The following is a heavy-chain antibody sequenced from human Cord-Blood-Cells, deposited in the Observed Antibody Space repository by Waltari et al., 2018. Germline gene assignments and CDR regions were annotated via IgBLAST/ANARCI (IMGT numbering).Heavy chain of an antibody. V-gene: IGHV3-21*01. CDR2: ISSSSSYI. J-gene: IGHJ6*03. CDR3: ARDSIVVVPAAIYYYYYMDV. CDR1: GFTFSSYS. Sequence: VQLVESGGGLVKPGGSLRLTCADSGFTFSSYSMNWVRQAPGKGLEWVSSISSSSSYIYYADSVKGRFTISRDNAKNSLYLQMNSLRAEDTAVYYCARDSIVVVPAAIYYYYYMDVWGKGTTVTVS. D-gene: IGHD2-2*01.